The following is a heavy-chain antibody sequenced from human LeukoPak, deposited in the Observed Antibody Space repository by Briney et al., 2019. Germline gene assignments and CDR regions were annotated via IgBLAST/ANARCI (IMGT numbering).Heavy chain of an antibody. J-gene: IGHJ5*02. D-gene: IGHD4-17*01. V-gene: IGHV3-11*03. Sequence: PGGSLRLSCVASGFSFSDYYMSWIRQAPGKGLEWVSYISSSGSHTNYADSVTGRFTISRNNAKKSLHLQMNSLRAEDTAVYYCARRPTVTTPLTAWGQGTLVTVSS. CDR1: GFSFSDYY. CDR3: ARRPTVTTPLTA. CDR2: ISSSGSHT.